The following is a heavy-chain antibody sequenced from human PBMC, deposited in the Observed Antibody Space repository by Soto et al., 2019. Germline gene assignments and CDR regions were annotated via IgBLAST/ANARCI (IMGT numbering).Heavy chain of an antibody. D-gene: IGHD3-16*01. Sequence: QVQLVESGGGLVNPGGSLRLSCVASGFTFSDYYMSWIRQAPGKGLEWVSYISNSGSSVHYADSVKGRFTISRDNAKNTLYLQMNSLRADDTAFYYCAREESRRWGSPRGYYFDYWGQGTLVTVSS. CDR2: ISNSGSSV. J-gene: IGHJ4*02. V-gene: IGHV3-11*01. CDR1: GFTFSDYY. CDR3: AREESRRWGSPRGYYFDY.